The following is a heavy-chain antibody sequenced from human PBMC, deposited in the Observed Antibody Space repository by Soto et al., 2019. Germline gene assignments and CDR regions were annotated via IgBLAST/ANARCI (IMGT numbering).Heavy chain of an antibody. D-gene: IGHD3-10*01. J-gene: IGHJ4*02. CDR1: GYSFATYW. CDR2: IYPSDSDT. Sequence: EVKLVQSGAEVKKPGESLKISCKGSGYSFATYWIGWVRQMPGKGLEWMGIIYPSDSDTRYSPSFQGQVTMSADKSINTAYLQWSSLRASDTAMYYCARERAYSYGSGNYPDYWGQGTLVTVSS. V-gene: IGHV5-51*03. CDR3: ARERAYSYGSGNYPDY.